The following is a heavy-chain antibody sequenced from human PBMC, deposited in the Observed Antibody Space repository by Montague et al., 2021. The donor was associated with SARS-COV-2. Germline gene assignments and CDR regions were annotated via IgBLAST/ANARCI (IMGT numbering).Heavy chain of an antibody. CDR1: GDSIRESH. Sequence: SETLSLTCTVSGDSIRESHWSWIRQPPGKGLEWIGYIDNSGSTNYNPAXXSRVPLTVSASNNQFYLTLRSVTAADTAAYYCARLTGSRVYYYHYGLDVWGQGTTVTVSS. CDR3: ARLTGSRVYYYHYGLDV. CDR2: IDNSGST. V-gene: IGHV4-4*09. J-gene: IGHJ6*02. D-gene: IGHD1-20*01.